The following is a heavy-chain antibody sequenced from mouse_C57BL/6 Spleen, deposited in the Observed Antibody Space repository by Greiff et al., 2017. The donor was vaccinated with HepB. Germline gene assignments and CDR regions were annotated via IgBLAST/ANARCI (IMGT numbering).Heavy chain of an antibody. V-gene: IGHV1-54*01. D-gene: IGHD3-2*02. CDR3: ARQDSSDPFAY. CDR1: GYAFTNYL. J-gene: IGHJ3*01. Sequence: VQLQQSGAELVRPGTSVKVSCKASGYAFTNYLIEWVKQRPGQGLEWIGVINPGSGGTNYNEKFKGKATLTADKSSSTAYMQLSSLTSEDSAVYFCARQDSSDPFAYWGQGTLVTVSA. CDR2: INPGSGGT.